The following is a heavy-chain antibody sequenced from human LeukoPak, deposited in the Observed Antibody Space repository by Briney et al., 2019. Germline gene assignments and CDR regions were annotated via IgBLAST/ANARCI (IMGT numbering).Heavy chain of an antibody. CDR3: ASVGSSGRILCFDY. J-gene: IGHJ4*02. CDR1: GFTFSDYY. CDR2: ISSSGSTI. Sequence: GGSLRLSCAASGFTFSDYYMSWIRQAPGKGLEWVSYISSSGSTIYYADSVKGRFTISRDNAKNSLYLQMNSLRAGAPAVYYCASVGSSGRILCFDYWGQGTLVTVSS. D-gene: IGHD6-19*01. V-gene: IGHV3-11*01.